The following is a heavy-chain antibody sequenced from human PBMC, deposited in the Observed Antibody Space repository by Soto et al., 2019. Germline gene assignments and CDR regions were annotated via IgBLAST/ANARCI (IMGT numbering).Heavy chain of an antibody. Sequence: QLQLQESGPGLVKPSETLSLTCTVSGGSISNSNYYWGWIRQPPGKGPEWIGSIYHSGSAYYNPSLKSRVTVSVDTSKNQFSLKLTSVTAADTAVYYCARWGLESGNYIGFDIWGQGTVVTVSS. CDR1: GGSISNSNYY. CDR2: IYHSGSA. D-gene: IGHD1-26*01. J-gene: IGHJ3*02. V-gene: IGHV4-39*01. CDR3: ARWGLESGNYIGFDI.